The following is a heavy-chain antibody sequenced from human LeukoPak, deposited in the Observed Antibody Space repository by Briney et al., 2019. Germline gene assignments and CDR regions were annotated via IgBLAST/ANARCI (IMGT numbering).Heavy chain of an antibody. V-gene: IGHV4-4*07. CDR2: IYTSGST. Sequence: SETLSLTCTVSGGSISSYYWSWIRQPAGKGLEWIGRIYTSGSTNYNPSLKSRVTMSVDTSKNQFSLKLSSVTAADTAVYYCASYKSVAGRPDLFDYWGQGTLVTVSS. CDR3: ASYKSVAGRPDLFDY. CDR1: GGSISSYY. D-gene: IGHD6-19*01. J-gene: IGHJ4*02.